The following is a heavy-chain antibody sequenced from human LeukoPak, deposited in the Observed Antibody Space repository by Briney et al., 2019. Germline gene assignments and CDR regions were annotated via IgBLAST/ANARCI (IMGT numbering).Heavy chain of an antibody. CDR2: IYYSGST. J-gene: IGHJ4*02. D-gene: IGHD4-23*01. CDR1: GGSISSSSYY. CDR3: ARDVLPAIGTVVTDEGFDY. V-gene: IGHV4-39*07. Sequence: PSETLSLTYTVSGGSISSSSYYWGWIRQPPGKGLEWIGSIYYSGSTYYNPSLKSRVTISVDTSKNQFSLKLSSVTAADTAVYYCARDVLPAIGTVVTDEGFDYWGQGTLVTVSS.